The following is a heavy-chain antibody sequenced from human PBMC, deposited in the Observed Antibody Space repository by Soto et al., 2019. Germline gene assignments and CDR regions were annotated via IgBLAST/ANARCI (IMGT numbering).Heavy chain of an antibody. CDR2: INHRGST. V-gene: IGHV4-34*01. CDR3: ARGVEMAATFSYYYAMDV. CDR1: GFTFSSYA. J-gene: IGHJ6*02. D-gene: IGHD6-19*01. Sequence: VQLLESGGGLVQPGGSLRLSCAASGFTFSSYAMSWIRQPPGKGLEWIGEINHRGSTNSNPSLKSRVTISVDTSKNQFSLKLSSVTAADTAVYYCARGVEMAATFSYYYAMDVWGQGTTVTVSS.